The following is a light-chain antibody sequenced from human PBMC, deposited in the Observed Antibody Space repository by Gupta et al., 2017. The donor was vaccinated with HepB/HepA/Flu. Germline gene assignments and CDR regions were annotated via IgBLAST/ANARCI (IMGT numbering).Light chain of an antibody. CDR1: ESVSSN. V-gene: IGKV3-15*01. CDR3: QQYHDGPPCS. Sequence: EIVMTQSPATLSVSPGERATLSCRASESVSSNLAWYQQKPGQAPRLLIYGASTRASGIPARFSGSGSGTDFTLTISNLQSEDFAVYSCQQYHDGPPCSFGQGTKLEIK. J-gene: IGKJ2*04. CDR2: GAS.